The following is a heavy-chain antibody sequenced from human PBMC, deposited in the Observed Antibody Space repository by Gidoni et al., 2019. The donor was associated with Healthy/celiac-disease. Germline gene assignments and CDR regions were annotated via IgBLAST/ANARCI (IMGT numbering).Heavy chain of an antibody. CDR1: GYSISSGYY. J-gene: IGHJ6*03. CDR2: IYHSGST. Sequence: QVQLQESGPGLVKTSETLSLTCAVSGYSISSGYYWGWIRQPPGKGLEWIGSIYHSGSTYYNPSLKSRVTISVDTSKNQFSLKLSSVTAADTAVYYCARDSRDDYGDSDYYMDVWGKGTTVTVSS. CDR3: ARDSRDDYGDSDYYMDV. D-gene: IGHD4-17*01. V-gene: IGHV4-38-2*02.